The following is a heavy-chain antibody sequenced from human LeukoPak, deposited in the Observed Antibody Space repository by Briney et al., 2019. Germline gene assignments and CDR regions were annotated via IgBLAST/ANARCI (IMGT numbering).Heavy chain of an antibody. Sequence: PSDTLSLTCTGSGGSISSHYWKWIRQPPGKGLEWIGYIYYSGSTYYNPSLKSRVTISVDSSKHQFSLKLSSVTAADTAVYYCARLRTGGFLDFWGQGTLVTVSS. CDR2: IYYSGST. CDR1: GGSISSHY. V-gene: IGHV4-59*08. D-gene: IGHD1-14*01. J-gene: IGHJ4*02. CDR3: ARLRTGGFLDF.